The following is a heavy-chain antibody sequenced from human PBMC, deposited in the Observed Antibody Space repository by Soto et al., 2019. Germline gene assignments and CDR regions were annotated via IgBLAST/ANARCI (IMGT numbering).Heavy chain of an antibody. D-gene: IGHD3-10*01. CDR3: ARGLYGSGSYTYYYYGMDV. Sequence: ASVKVSCKASGGTFSSYAISWVRQAPGQGLEWMGGIIPIFGTANYAQKFQGRVTITADESTSTAYMELSSLRSEDTAVYYCARGLYGSGSYTYYYYGMDVWGQGTTVTVSS. CDR2: IIPIFGTA. V-gene: IGHV1-69*13. J-gene: IGHJ6*02. CDR1: GGTFSSYA.